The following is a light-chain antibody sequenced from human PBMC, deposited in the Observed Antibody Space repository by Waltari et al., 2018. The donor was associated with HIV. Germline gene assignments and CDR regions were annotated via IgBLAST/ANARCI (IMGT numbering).Light chain of an antibody. V-gene: IGLV2-8*01. J-gene: IGLJ2*01. CDR2: EVT. Sequence: QSALTPPPSASRSPGQSVTGPCSGTSSDIGGYAYVTWYHCHPGQAPNPFLYEVTKRPSGVPDLFSGSKSGNTASLAVSGLHADDEAYYYCASYAGRNNQVIFGGGTKLTVL. CDR1: SSDIGGYAY. CDR3: ASYAGRNNQVI.